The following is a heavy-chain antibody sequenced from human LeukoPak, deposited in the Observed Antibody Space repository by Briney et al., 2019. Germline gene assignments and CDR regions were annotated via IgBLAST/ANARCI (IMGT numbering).Heavy chain of an antibody. J-gene: IGHJ3*02. Sequence: SQTLSLTWAVYGGSFSGYCWGWIRQPRGGGLGCHGEINHRGRTNSNPSLKSRVTISLDTSKTQFSLKLTSVTAADTTVYYCARAGRCSSTSCYVLLLSRPDAFDIWGQGTMVTVSS. V-gene: IGHV4-34*01. CDR1: GGSFSGYC. CDR2: INHRGRT. CDR3: ARAGRCSSTSCYVLLLSRPDAFDI. D-gene: IGHD2-2*01.